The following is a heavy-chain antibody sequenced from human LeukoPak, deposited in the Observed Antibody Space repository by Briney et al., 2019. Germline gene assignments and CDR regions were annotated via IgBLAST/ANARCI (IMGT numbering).Heavy chain of an antibody. CDR1: GGSISSSSYS. V-gene: IGHV4-39*01. Sequence: PSETLSLTCTVSGGSISSSSYSWGWIRQPPGKGLEWIGRIYYSGYTSYNPSLKSRVTISVDTSKNQFPLKLSSVTAADTAVYYCARRGNTYGSGYFDPWGQGTLVTVSA. CDR2: IYYSGYT. D-gene: IGHD5-18*01. J-gene: IGHJ5*02. CDR3: ARRGNTYGSGYFDP.